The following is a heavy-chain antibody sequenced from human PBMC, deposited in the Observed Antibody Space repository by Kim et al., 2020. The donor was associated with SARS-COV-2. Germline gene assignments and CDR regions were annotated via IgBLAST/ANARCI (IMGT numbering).Heavy chain of an antibody. J-gene: IGHJ2*01. CDR3: ARDSVTMVRGERDVDWYFDL. Sequence: RFTISRDNAKNSLYLQMNSLRDEDTAVYYCARDSVTMVRGERDVDWYFDLWGRGTLVTVSS. V-gene: IGHV3-48*02. D-gene: IGHD3-10*01.